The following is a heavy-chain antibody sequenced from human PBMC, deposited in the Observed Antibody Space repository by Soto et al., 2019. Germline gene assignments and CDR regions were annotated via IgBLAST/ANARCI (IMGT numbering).Heavy chain of an antibody. CDR2: IYYSGAK. D-gene: IGHD3-3*02. CDR1: GGSIRDEYHY. Sequence: SETLSLTCTISGGSIRDEYHYWSWVRQSPGKGLEWIGHIYYSGAKYLSETLEGRVTMSLDTSKNQFSMHLRSVTAADTATYFCARYRPVGPFSYKGDDGMDVWGQGTTVTVSS. V-gene: IGHV4-30-4*01. CDR3: ARYRPVGPFSYKGDDGMDV. J-gene: IGHJ6*02.